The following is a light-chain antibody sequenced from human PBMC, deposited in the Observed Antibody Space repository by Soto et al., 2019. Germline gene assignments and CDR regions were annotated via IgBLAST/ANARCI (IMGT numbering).Light chain of an antibody. CDR3: AAWDDSLNGPV. CDR1: SSDIGGYNS. Sequence: QSALTQPPSASGSPGQSVTISCTGTSSDIGGYNSVSWYQQHPGKAPRLMIYEVNKRPSGVPDRFSGSKSGYTASLTVSGLQTEDEADYYCAAWDDSLNGPVFGGGTKLTVL. J-gene: IGLJ2*01. CDR2: EVN. V-gene: IGLV2-8*01.